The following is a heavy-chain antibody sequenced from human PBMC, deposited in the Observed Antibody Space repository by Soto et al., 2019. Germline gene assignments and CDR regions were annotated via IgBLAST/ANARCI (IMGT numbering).Heavy chain of an antibody. V-gene: IGHV5-51*01. CDR3: AGGGVRGVITRTRDYYGMDV. CDR1: EYRFPSYL. D-gene: IGHD3-10*01. Sequence: GKSQNVISIDPEYRFPSYLTDSVCHMPGKGLEWMGIIYPGDSDTRYSPSFQGQVTISADKSISTAYLQWSSLKASDTAMYYCAGGGVRGVITRTRDYYGMDVWGQGT. CDR2: IYPGDSDT. J-gene: IGHJ6*02.